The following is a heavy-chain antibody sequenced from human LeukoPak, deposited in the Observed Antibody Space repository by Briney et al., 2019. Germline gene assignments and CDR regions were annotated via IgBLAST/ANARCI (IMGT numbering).Heavy chain of an antibody. J-gene: IGHJ4*02. CDR2: INWNGGST. D-gene: IGHD3-3*01. CDR1: GFTFDDYG. V-gene: IGHV3-20*04. Sequence: GGSLRLSCAASGFTFDDYGMSWVRQAPGKGLEWVSVINWNGGSTGYADSVKGRFTISRDNAKNSLYLQMNSLRAEDTALYYCARTHNDFWSGYFRDWGQGTLVTVSS. CDR3: ARTHNDFWSGYFRD.